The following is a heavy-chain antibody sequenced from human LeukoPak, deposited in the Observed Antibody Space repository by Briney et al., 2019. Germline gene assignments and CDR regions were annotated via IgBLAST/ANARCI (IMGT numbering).Heavy chain of an antibody. J-gene: IGHJ4*02. CDR1: GFTFDDYT. Sequence: GGSLRLSCAAPGFTFDDYTMHWVRQAPGKGLEWVSLISWDGGSTYYADSVKGRFTISRDNSKNSLYLQMNSLRTEDTALYYCAKDITPSSKSGYFDYWGQGTLVTVSS. D-gene: IGHD4-11*01. V-gene: IGHV3-43*01. CDR3: AKDITPSSKSGYFDY. CDR2: ISWDGGST.